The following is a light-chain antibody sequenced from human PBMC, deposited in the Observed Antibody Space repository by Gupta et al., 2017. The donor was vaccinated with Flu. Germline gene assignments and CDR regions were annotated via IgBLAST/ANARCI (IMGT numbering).Light chain of an antibody. CDR2: AAS. CDR3: QQRDSTPFT. CDR1: QSISSY. Sequence: PSYMSASVGDRVTITCRASQSISSYLNWYQQKPGKAPKLLIYAASRLQSGVPSRFSGSGSGTDFTLTISRLQPEDFATYYCQQRDSTPFTFGHGTKVDIK. J-gene: IGKJ3*01. V-gene: IGKV1-39*01.